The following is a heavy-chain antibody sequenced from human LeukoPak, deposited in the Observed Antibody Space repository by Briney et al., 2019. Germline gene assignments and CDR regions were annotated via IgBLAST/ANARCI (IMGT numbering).Heavy chain of an antibody. CDR2: IYYSGST. CDR1: GGSISSGGYY. J-gene: IGHJ4*02. D-gene: IGHD1-14*01. V-gene: IGHV4-31*03. Sequence: PSETLSLTCTVSGGSISSGGYYWSWIRQHPGKGLEWIGYIYYSGSTYYNPSLKSRVTISVDTSKNQFSLKLSSVTAADTAVYYCARVLSITGTTIDYWGQGTLVIVSS. CDR3: ARVLSITGTTIDY.